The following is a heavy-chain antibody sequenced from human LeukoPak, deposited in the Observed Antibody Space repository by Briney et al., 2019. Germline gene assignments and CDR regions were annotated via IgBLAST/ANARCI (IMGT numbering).Heavy chain of an antibody. V-gene: IGHV3-23*01. CDR3: ARRYCSSTSCVFDY. D-gene: IGHD2-2*01. CDR2: ISGSGGST. J-gene: IGHJ4*02. CDR1: GFTFSSYA. Sequence: SGGSLRLSCAASGFTFSSYAMSWVRQAPGKGLEWVSAISGSGGSTYYADSVKGRFTISRDNSKNTLYLQMNSLRAEDTAVYYCARRYCSSTSCVFDYWGQGTLVTVSS.